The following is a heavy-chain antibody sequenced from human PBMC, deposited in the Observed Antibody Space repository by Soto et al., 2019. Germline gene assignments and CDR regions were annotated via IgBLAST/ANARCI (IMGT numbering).Heavy chain of an antibody. CDR2: IRSKAYGGTT. D-gene: IGHD6-19*01. J-gene: IGHJ4*02. Sequence: GGSLRLSCTASGFTFGVYAMSWFRQAQGKGLEWVGFIRSKAYGGTTEYAASVKGRFTISRDDSKSIAYLQMNSLKTEDTAVYYCTREGGWYGTFDYWGQGTLVTVSS. CDR1: GFTFGVYA. V-gene: IGHV3-49*03. CDR3: TREGGWYGTFDY.